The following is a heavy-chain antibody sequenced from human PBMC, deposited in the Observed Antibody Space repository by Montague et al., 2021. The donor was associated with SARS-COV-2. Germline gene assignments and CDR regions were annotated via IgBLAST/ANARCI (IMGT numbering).Heavy chain of an antibody. D-gene: IGHD2-21*02. CDR1: GGSISSYC. CDR3: ARGGGDSADYYYYAMDV. J-gene: IGHJ6*02. V-gene: IGHV4-59*01. Sequence: SETLSLTCTVSGGSISSYCWSWIRQPPGKGLQWIGYIYNNGSTNCNTSLKSRVTLSIDTSKNQFSLKLTSVTAADTAVYYCARGGGDSADYYYYAMDVWGQGTTVTVSS. CDR2: IYNNGST.